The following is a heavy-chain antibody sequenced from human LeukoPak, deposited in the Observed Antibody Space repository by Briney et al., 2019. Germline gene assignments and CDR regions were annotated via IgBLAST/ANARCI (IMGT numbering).Heavy chain of an antibody. D-gene: IGHD2-2*01. CDR3: ARGGGDIVVVPAAPIDY. V-gene: IGHV4-34*01. CDR1: GGSFSGYY. CDR2: INHSGST. Sequence: SETLSLTCAVYGGSFSGYYWSWIRQPPGKGLEWIGEINHSGSTNYNPSLKSRVTISVDTSKNQFSLKLSSVTAADTAVYYCARGGGDIVVVPAAPIDYWGQGTLVTVSS. J-gene: IGHJ4*02.